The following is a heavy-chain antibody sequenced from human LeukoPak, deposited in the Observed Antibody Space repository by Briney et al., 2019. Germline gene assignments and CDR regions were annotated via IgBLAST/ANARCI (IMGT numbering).Heavy chain of an antibody. CDR3: AKGRSLNYVDAFDI. J-gene: IGHJ3*02. Sequence: GRSLRLSCAASGFTFSSYAMHWVRQAPGKGLEWVAVISYDGSNKYYADSVKGRFTISRDNSKNTLYLQMNSLRAEDTAVYYCAKGRSLNYVDAFDIWGQGTMVTVSS. CDR1: GFTFSSYA. CDR2: ISYDGSNK. V-gene: IGHV3-30-3*01. D-gene: IGHD3-16*01.